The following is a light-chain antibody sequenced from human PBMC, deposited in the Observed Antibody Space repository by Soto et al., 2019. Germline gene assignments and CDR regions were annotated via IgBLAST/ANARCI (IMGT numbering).Light chain of an antibody. V-gene: IGKV3-11*01. CDR1: QSVSSN. Sequence: ELVLTQYPRTLSLSGGERATRSCRASQSVSSNLAWYQQKPGQAPRLLIYGASTRATGIPARFSGSGSGTDFTLTISSLEPEDFAVYYGQQRSNWITFGQGTRLEIK. J-gene: IGKJ5*01. CDR3: QQRSNWIT. CDR2: GAS.